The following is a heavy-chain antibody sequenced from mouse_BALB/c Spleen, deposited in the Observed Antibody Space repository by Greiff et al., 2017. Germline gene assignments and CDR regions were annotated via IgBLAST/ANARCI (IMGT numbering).Heavy chain of an antibody. Sequence: DVKLQESGPELVKPGASVKISCKASGYSFTGYFMNWVKQSHGKSLEWIGRINPYNGDTFYNQKFKGKATLTVDKSSSTAHMELPSLTSEDSAVYYCGRCYGSSPYAMDYWGQGTSVTVSS. V-gene: IGHV1-37*01. CDR2: INPYNGDT. J-gene: IGHJ4*01. D-gene: IGHD1-1*01. CDR3: GRCYGSSPYAMDY. CDR1: GYSFTGYF.